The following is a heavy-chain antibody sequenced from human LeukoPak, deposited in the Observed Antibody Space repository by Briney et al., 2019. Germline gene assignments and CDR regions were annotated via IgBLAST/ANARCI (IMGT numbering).Heavy chain of an antibody. D-gene: IGHD4/OR15-4a*01. Sequence: ASVKVSCKASGYTFSSYGISWVRQAPGQGPEWTGWISGDNGNTKYAEKLQGRVTMTTDTSTTTAYMELRSLTSDDTAVYYCARGVWWPHSGLDYWGQGTLVTVSS. CDR2: ISGDNGNT. J-gene: IGHJ4*02. CDR1: GYTFSSYG. V-gene: IGHV1-18*01. CDR3: ARGVWWPHSGLDY.